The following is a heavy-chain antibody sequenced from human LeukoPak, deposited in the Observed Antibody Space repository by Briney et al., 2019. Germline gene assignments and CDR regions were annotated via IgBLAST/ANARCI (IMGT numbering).Heavy chain of an antibody. J-gene: IGHJ6*03. V-gene: IGHV4-39*07. CDR1: GGSISSTSHY. Sequence: SETLSLTCTVSGGSISSTSHYWGWIRQPPGKGLEWIGSFYYSGNTYYYNPSLKSRVTISVDTSKNQFSLKLSSVTAADTAVYYCARGESGYYYYYYMDVWGKGTTVTVSS. CDR3: ARGESGYYYYYYMDV. D-gene: IGHD1-26*01. CDR2: FYYSGNTY.